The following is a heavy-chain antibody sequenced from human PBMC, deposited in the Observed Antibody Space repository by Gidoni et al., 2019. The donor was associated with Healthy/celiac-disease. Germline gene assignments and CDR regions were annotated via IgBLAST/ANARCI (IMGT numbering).Heavy chain of an antibody. CDR2: IYPGDSDT. CDR1: GYSFTSYW. Sequence: EVQLVQSGAEVKKPGESLKISCKGSGYSFTSYWIGWVRQMPGKGLEWMGIIYPGDSDTRYSPSFQGQVTISADKSISTAYLQWSSLKASDTAMYYCAGTYYYDSSGYVEAFDIWGQGTMVTVSS. V-gene: IGHV5-51*01. D-gene: IGHD3-22*01. J-gene: IGHJ3*02. CDR3: AGTYYYDSSGYVEAFDI.